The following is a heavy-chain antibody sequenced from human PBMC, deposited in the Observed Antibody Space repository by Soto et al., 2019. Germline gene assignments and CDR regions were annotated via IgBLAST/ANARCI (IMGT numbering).Heavy chain of an antibody. CDR2: IYHSGST. CDR1: GGSISSSYW. D-gene: IGHD2-8*01. V-gene: IGHV4-4*02. Sequence: SETLSLTCAVSGGSISSSYWWSWVRQPPGKGLEWIGEIYHSGSTNYSPSLKSRVTISVDKSKNQFSLNLSSVTAADTAVYYCARDQGYGVDARHNYYGMDVWGQGTTVTVSS. J-gene: IGHJ6*02. CDR3: ARDQGYGVDARHNYYGMDV.